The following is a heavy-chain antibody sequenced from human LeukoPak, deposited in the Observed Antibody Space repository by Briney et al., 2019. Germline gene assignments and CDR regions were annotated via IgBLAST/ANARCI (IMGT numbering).Heavy chain of an antibody. CDR2: VHLSGAS. CDR3: ARESGAFSPFGF. V-gene: IGHV4-4*02. CDR1: GGSILSTNW. Sequence: SETLSLACAVSGGSILSTNWWSWVRQPPGKGLEWIGEVHLSGASNYNPSLKSRVSMSIDKSRNHLSLELTSVTAADTAIYYCARESGAFSPFGFWGQGTLVTVSS. J-gene: IGHJ4*02. D-gene: IGHD1-26*01.